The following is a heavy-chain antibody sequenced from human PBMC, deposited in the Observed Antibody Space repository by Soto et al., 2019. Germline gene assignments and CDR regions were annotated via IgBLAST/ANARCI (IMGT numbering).Heavy chain of an antibody. J-gene: IGHJ6*03. V-gene: IGHV1-8*01. CDR3: ARGLDTIFGVVIHYYYMDV. CDR2: MNSNSGNT. CDR1: GYTFTSYD. D-gene: IGHD3-3*01. Sequence: ASVKVSCKASGYTFTSYDINWVRQATGQGLEWMGWMNSNSGNTGYAQKFQGRVTMTRNTSISTAYMELSSLRSEDTAVYYCARGLDTIFGVVIHYYYMDVWGKGTTVTVSS.